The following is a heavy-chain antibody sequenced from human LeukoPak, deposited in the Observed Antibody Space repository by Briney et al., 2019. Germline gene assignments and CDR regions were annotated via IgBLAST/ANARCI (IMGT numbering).Heavy chain of an antibody. V-gene: IGHV3-23*01. J-gene: IGHJ4*02. CDR1: GFTFSSHG. CDR3: ARGHGDWGGNYFDY. D-gene: IGHD7-27*01. Sequence: GGSLRLSCAASGFTFSSHGMTWVRQAPGKGLEWVSSISGSGGTPDYADSVEGRFTISRDNSKNALYLHISGLRADDTALYYCARGHGDWGGNYFDYWGQGTQVTVSS. CDR2: ISGSGGTP.